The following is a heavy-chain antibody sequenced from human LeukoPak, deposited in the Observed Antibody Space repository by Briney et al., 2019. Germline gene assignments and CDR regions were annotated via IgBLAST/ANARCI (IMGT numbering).Heavy chain of an antibody. V-gene: IGHV3-23*01. Sequence: PGGSLRLSCAASGFTFSSYSMNWVRQAPGKGLEWVSGISWNSGSIGYADSVKGRFTISRDNSKNTLYLQMNSLRAEDTAVYYCAKGGGSGWYLAFGWFDPWGQGTLVTVSS. CDR2: ISWNSGSI. J-gene: IGHJ5*02. CDR3: AKGGGSGWYLAFGWFDP. D-gene: IGHD6-19*01. CDR1: GFTFSSYS.